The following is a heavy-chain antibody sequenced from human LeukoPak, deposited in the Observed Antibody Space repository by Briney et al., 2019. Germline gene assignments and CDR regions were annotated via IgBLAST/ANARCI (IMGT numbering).Heavy chain of an antibody. J-gene: IGHJ4*02. CDR3: TRAPHPRCSSSGCYLDY. D-gene: IGHD2-2*01. CDR2: IQVKAYGGAT. Sequence: GGSLRLSCSTSGFTFGDYAMSWVRQAPGKGLEWVGFIQVKAYGGATKYAASVNGRFSISRDDSQSIANLQMNDLKTEDTAVYYCTRAPHPRCSSSGCYLDYWGQGTLVTVSS. V-gene: IGHV3-49*04. CDR1: GFTFGDYA.